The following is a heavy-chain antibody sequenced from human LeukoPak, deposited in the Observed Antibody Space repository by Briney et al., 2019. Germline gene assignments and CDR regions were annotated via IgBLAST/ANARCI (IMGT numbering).Heavy chain of an antibody. CDR3: AKEGNYGSWSYSPNWFDP. D-gene: IGHD3-10*01. CDR2: ISGSGGST. J-gene: IGHJ5*02. CDR1: GFTFSSYA. V-gene: IGHV3-23*01. Sequence: HAGGSLRLSCAASGFTFSSYAMSWVRQAPGKGLEWVSAISGSGGSTYYADSVKGRFTISRDNSKNTLYLQMNSLRAEDTAVYYCAKEGNYGSWSYSPNWFDPWGQGTLVTVSS.